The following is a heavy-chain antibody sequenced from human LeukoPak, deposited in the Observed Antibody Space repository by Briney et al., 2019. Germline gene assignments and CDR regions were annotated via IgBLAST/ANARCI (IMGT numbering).Heavy chain of an antibody. V-gene: IGHV1-69*04. CDR3: AREYSSSWYYGMDV. Sequence: GASVKVSCKASGGTFSSYAISWVRQAPGQGLEWMGRIIPILGIANYAQKFQGRVTITADKSTSTAYMELSSLRSEDTAVYYCAREYSSSWYYGMDVWGQGTTVTVYS. D-gene: IGHD6-13*01. J-gene: IGHJ6*02. CDR2: IIPILGIA. CDR1: GGTFSSYA.